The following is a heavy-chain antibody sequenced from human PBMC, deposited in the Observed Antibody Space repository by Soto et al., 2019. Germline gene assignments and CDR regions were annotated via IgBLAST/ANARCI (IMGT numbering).Heavy chain of an antibody. D-gene: IGHD6-6*01. Sequence: PGGSLRLSCAASGFTFSSYAMHWVRRAPGKGLEWVAVISYDGSNKYYADSVKGRFTISRDNSKNTLYLQMNSLRAEDTAVYYCARSFLIAARLYYCYGMDVWGEGTTVTVSS. V-gene: IGHV3-30-3*01. CDR3: ARSFLIAARLYYCYGMDV. CDR2: ISYDGSNK. J-gene: IGHJ6*04. CDR1: GFTFSSYA.